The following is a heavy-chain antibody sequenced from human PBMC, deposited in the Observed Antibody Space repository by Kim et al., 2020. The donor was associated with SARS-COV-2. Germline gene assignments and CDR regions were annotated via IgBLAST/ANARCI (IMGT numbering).Heavy chain of an antibody. CDR1: GFTFNTYE. V-gene: IGHV3-48*03. J-gene: IGHJ4*02. Sequence: GGSLRLSCAASGFTFNTYEMNWVRQAPGKGLEWVSYISTIDSTTYYADSVKGRFTISRDNAKNSLYLQMNSLRAEDTAVYYCARVYHSSSWYGVDYWGQGTLVTVSS. CDR2: ISTIDSTT. D-gene: IGHD6-13*01. CDR3: ARVYHSSSWYGVDY.